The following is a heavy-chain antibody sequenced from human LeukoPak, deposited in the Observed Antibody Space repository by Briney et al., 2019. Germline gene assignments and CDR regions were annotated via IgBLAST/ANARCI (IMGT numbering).Heavy chain of an antibody. CDR3: ARGGNYYDSSGYYWMDV. CDR1: GYTFTSYD. V-gene: IGHV1-8*01. J-gene: IGHJ6*02. Sequence: VSVKVSCKASGYTFTSYDINWVRQATGQGLGWMGWMNPNSGNTGYAQKFQGRVTMTRNTSISTAYMELSSLRSEDTAVYYCARGGNYYDSSGYYWMDVWGQGTTVTVSS. D-gene: IGHD3-22*01. CDR2: MNPNSGNT.